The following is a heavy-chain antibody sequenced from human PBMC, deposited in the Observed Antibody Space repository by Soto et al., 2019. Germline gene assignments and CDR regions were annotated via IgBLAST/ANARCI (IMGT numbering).Heavy chain of an antibody. D-gene: IGHD2-15*01. CDR1: GGSSSSGGYY. V-gene: IGHV4-31*03. CDR2: IYYSGST. CDR3: AKDRREPAGNNNSYSRTA. Sequence: LLPLSLTCTVSGGSSSSGGYYCSWIRQHPGKGLEWIGYIYYSGSTYYNPSLKSRVTISVDTSKNQFSLKLSFVTAADTAVYYCAKDRREPAGNNNSYSRTAWGNGT. J-gene: IGHJ5*01.